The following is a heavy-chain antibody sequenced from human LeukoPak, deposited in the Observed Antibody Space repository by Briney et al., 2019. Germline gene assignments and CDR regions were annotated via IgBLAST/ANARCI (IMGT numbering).Heavy chain of an antibody. V-gene: IGHV4-59*08. J-gene: IGHJ4*02. CDR1: GGSITSYY. CDR2: IYYSGST. D-gene: IGHD6-13*01. Sequence: SETLSLTCTVAGGSITSYYWGWIRQPPGKGLEWIGYIYYSGSTNYNPPLKSRVSISVETSKNQFSLTLRSVTAADTAVYYCARHIPGNPYFDYWGQGTLVTVSS. CDR3: ARHIPGNPYFDY.